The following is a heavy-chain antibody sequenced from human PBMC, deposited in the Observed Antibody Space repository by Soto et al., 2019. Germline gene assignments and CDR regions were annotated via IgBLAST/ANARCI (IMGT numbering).Heavy chain of an antibody. V-gene: IGHV1-8*01. Sequence: VQLVQSGAEVKKPGASVKLSCKASGYTFTFYDINWVRQAPGRGLEWMGWMSPGTGNTGYAQRFQGRVTMTSDTSISTAYMEVTRLRPDDTAVYYCARYFDPLDVWGQGTTVTVSS. J-gene: IGHJ6*02. CDR2: MSPGTGNT. CDR3: ARYFDPLDV. D-gene: IGHD3-9*01. CDR1: GYTFTFYD.